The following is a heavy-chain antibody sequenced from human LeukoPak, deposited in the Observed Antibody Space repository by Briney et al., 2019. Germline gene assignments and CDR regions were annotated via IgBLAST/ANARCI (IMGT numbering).Heavy chain of an antibody. CDR3: AKGDPFVKSHSFDH. J-gene: IGHJ4*02. CDR1: GFIFGGYG. D-gene: IGHD2/OR15-2a*01. CDR2: IWFDGSKK. Sequence: VGSLRLSCAASGFIFGGYGMHWVRQAPGKGLEWVAVIWFDGSKKFYVDSVKGRFIISRDNARSMLFLEMNSLRAEDTAVYYCAKGDPFVKSHSFDHWGRGTLVTVSS. V-gene: IGHV3-33*06.